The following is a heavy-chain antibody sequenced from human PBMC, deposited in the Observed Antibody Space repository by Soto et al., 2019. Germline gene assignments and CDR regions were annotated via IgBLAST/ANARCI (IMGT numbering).Heavy chain of an antibody. CDR3: ARASSSGYWFDP. Sequence: LSLTCAVSGGSISSSNWWRWVRQPPGKGLEWIGEIYHSGSTNYNPSHKSPVTISVDKSKNQFSLKLSAVTAADTAVYYCARASSSGYWFDPWGQGTLVTVSS. CDR1: GGSISSSNW. CDR2: IYHSGST. J-gene: IGHJ5*02. D-gene: IGHD6-13*01. V-gene: IGHV4-4*02.